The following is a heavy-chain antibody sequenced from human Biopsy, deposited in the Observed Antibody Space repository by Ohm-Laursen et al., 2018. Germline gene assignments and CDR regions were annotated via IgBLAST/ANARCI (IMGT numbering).Heavy chain of an antibody. J-gene: IGHJ6*02. CDR1: GGSINSGGHF. Sequence: SQTLSLTCSVSGGSINSGGHFWGWVRQSPGKGLEWIGYIYDNGDTYYNPSLMSLVSISADTSKNQVSLRLNSVTAADTAVYYCARDSGILNYGNFKYYHYYGMDVWGQGTKVTVSS. CDR3: ARDSGILNYGNFKYYHYYGMDV. CDR2: IYDNGDT. D-gene: IGHD4-11*01. V-gene: IGHV4-31*01.